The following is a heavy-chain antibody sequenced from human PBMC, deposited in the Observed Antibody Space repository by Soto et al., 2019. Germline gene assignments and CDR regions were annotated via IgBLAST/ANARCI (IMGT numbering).Heavy chain of an antibody. CDR3: AKDYLGNTVMFEY. J-gene: IGHJ4*02. CDR2: ITASGAET. Sequence: EVQLLESGGGLVQPGGSLRLSCAASGFTFSNYAMSWVRQVPGEGLEWVSGITASGAETYYADSVKGRFTISRDNSKNTVYLQMNSLRAEDTAVYYCAKDYLGNTVMFEYWGQGTLVTVSS. CDR1: GFTFSNYA. V-gene: IGHV3-23*01. D-gene: IGHD1-26*01.